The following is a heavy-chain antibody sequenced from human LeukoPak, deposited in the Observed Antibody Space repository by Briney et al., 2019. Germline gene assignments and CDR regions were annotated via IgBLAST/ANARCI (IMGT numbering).Heavy chain of an antibody. D-gene: IGHD3-22*01. J-gene: IGHJ3*02. CDR1: GGSISSGGYY. V-gene: IGHV4-31*03. CDR3: ARAGDYYDSSGPETFDI. Sequence: PSQTLSLTCTVSGGSISSGGYYWSWIRQHPEKGLEWIGYIYYSGSTYYNPSLKSRVTISVDTSKNQFSLKLSSVTAADTAVYYCARAGDYYDSSGPETFDIWGQGTMVTVSS. CDR2: IYYSGST.